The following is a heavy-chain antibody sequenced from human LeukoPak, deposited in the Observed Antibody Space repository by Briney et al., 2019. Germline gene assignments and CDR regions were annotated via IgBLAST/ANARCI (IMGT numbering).Heavy chain of an antibody. CDR1: GYTFTGYY. J-gene: IGHJ6*03. D-gene: IGHD6-19*01. CDR2: INPSSGGT. CDR3: ASSDSSGWYSNYYYYYYMDV. Sequence: ASVRLSCKASGYTFTGYYMHWVRQAPGQGLEWMGWINPSSGGTNYAQKFQGRVTMTRDTSISTAYMELSRLRSDDTAVYYCASSDSSGWYSNYYYYYYMDVWGKGTTVTVSS. V-gene: IGHV1-2*02.